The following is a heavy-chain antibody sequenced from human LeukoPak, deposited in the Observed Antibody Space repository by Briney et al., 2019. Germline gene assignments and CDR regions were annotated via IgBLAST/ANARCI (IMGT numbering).Heavy chain of an antibody. CDR1: GFTFSNYW. V-gene: IGHV3-74*01. J-gene: IGHJ6*03. D-gene: IGHD4-11*01. CDR3: TRVEETATTAAIIRKYSYYYYYMDV. CDR2: INDDGSAT. Sequence: GGSLRLSCAASGFTFSNYWMHWVRQVPGKGLVWVSCINDDGSATFYADSVKGRFTISRDNAKNSLYLQMSSLRAEDTAVYYCTRVEETATTAAIIRKYSYYYYYMDVWGKGNTVTVSS.